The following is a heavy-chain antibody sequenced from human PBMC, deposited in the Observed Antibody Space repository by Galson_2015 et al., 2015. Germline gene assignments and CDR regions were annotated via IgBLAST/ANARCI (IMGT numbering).Heavy chain of an antibody. CDR1: GGSISSYY. CDR2: IYYSGST. Sequence: ETLSLTCTVSGGSISSYYWSWIRQPPGKGLEWIGYIYYSGSTNYNPSLKSRVTISVDTSKNQFSLKLSSVTAADTAVYYCAREGISSSPNARSYYYYGMDIWGQGTTVTVSS. CDR3: AREGISSSPNARSYYYYGMDI. D-gene: IGHD6-6*01. V-gene: IGHV4-59*01. J-gene: IGHJ6*02.